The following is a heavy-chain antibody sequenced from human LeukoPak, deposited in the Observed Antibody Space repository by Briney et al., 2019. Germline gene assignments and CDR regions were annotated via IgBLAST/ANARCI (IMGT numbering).Heavy chain of an antibody. V-gene: IGHV3-30*04. CDR3: AREDSSGISAFDI. D-gene: IGHD2-15*01. J-gene: IGHJ3*02. CDR1: GFTLSSYT. CDR2: LLFDENSQ. Sequence: GGSLRLSCAASGFTLSSYTFHWVRQAPGRGLEWVAVLLFDENSQHYAHSVKGRFTISRDKSRNTLYLQMSGLRAEDTAVYFCAREDSSGISAFDIWGQGTMVTVSS.